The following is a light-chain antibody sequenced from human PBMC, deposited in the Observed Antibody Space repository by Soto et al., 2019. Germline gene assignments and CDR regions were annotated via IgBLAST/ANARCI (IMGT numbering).Light chain of an antibody. CDR2: GAS. CDR1: QSVRSNS. Sequence: EIVLTQSPRTLSLSPGESATLSCTASQSVRSNSLAWYQQKPGQAPMLLMFGASGRATGTPPRFSGRGSGTDFTLTISRLEPEDFAVYYCQQYGTSPLTFGGGTKVDI. V-gene: IGKV3-20*01. CDR3: QQYGTSPLT. J-gene: IGKJ4*01.